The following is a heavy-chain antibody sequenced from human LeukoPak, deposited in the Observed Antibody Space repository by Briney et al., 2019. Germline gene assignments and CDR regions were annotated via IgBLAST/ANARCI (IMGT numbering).Heavy chain of an antibody. J-gene: IGHJ4*02. CDR2: INAGNGNT. V-gene: IGHV1-3*03. CDR1: GYTFTDYA. Sequence: ASVKVSCKASGYTFTDYAMHWVRQAPGQSLEWMGWINAGNGNTKYSQEFQGRVTITRDTAASTAYMELSSLRSEDMAVYYCARGATSGWPFDLWGQGTLVTVSS. D-gene: IGHD6-19*01. CDR3: ARGATSGWPFDL.